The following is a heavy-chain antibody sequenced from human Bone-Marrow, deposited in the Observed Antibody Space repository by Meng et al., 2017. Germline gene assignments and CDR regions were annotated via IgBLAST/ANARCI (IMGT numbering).Heavy chain of an antibody. V-gene: IGHV4-31*03. J-gene: IGHJ4*02. Sequence: QLQLQESGPGLVKPSQTLSLTCTVSGGSIISGGYYWSWIRQHPGKGLEWIAYIHYSGATAYNPSLKSRFTISVDTSKNQFSLKVTSATAADTAVYYCARQKFSYGLGPPAYWGQGTLVTVSS. CDR2: IHYSGAT. D-gene: IGHD5-18*01. CDR1: GGSIISGGYY. CDR3: ARQKFSYGLGPPAY.